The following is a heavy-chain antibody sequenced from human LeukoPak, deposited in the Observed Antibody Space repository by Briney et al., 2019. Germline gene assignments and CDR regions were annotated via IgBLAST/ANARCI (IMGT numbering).Heavy chain of an antibody. CDR2: INHSGST. J-gene: IGHJ4*02. CDR3: ALAASGSKGAVY. Sequence: SETLSLTCAVYGGSFSGYYWRWIRQPPGKGLEWIGEINHSGSTNYNPSLKSRGTISVDTSKNQFALKLSSVTAADTAVYYCALAASGSKGAVYWGQGTLVTVSS. V-gene: IGHV4-34*01. CDR1: GGSFSGYY. D-gene: IGHD6-13*01.